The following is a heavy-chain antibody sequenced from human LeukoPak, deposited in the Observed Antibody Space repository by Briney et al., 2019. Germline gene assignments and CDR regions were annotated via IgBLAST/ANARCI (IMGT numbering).Heavy chain of an antibody. J-gene: IGHJ5*02. CDR2: IYYSGST. D-gene: IGHD6-13*01. V-gene: IGHV4-61*10. CDR1: GGSISSGNYY. Sequence: SETLSLTCTVSGGSISSGNYYWSWIRQPAGKGLEWIGYIYYSGSTNYNPSLKSRVTISVDTSKNQFSLKLSSVTAADTAVYYCARCFGFGSSWYGWFDPWGQGTLVTVSS. CDR3: ARCFGFGSSWYGWFDP.